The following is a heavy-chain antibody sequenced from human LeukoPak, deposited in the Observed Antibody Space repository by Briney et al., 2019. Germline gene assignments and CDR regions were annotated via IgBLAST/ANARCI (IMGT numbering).Heavy chain of an antibody. CDR2: ISGSGGST. V-gene: IGHV3-23*01. Sequence: PGGSLRLSCAASGFTFSSYGMSWARQAPGKGLEWVSAISGSGGSTYYADSVKGRFTISRDNSKNTLYLQMNSLRAEDTAVHYCAKNPGGYDYRFDYWGQGTLVTVSS. D-gene: IGHD5-12*01. CDR3: AKNPGGYDYRFDY. CDR1: GFTFSSYG. J-gene: IGHJ4*02.